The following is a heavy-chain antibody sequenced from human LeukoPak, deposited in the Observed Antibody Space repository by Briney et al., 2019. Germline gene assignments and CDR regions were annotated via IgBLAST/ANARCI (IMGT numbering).Heavy chain of an antibody. V-gene: IGHV3-7*01. CDR2: IKQDGSET. CDR1: GVTFSTYW. J-gene: IGHJ4*02. Sequence: PGGSLRLSCAPSGVTFSTYWMSWVRQAPGKGLEWVANIKQDGSETYYADSVKGRFTIFRDNAKNSLYLQMDSLRVEDTAVYYCANGDGFDYWGQGTLVIVSS. D-gene: IGHD5-24*01. CDR3: ANGDGFDY.